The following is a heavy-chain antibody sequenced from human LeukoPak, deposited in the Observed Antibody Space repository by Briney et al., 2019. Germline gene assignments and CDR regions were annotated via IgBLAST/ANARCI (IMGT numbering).Heavy chain of an antibody. J-gene: IGHJ4*02. Sequence: ASVKVSCKASGGTFSSYAISWVRQAPGQGLEWMGGIIPIFGTANYAQKFQGRVTITADESTSTAYMELSSLRSDDTAVYYCASGYYDILTGYYNAYDYWGQGTLVTVSS. CDR3: ASGYYDILTGYYNAYDY. CDR2: IIPIFGTA. CDR1: GGTFSSYA. D-gene: IGHD3-9*01. V-gene: IGHV1-69*13.